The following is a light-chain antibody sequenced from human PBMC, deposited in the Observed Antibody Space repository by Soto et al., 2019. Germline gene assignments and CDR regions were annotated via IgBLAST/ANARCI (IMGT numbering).Light chain of an antibody. CDR1: SSDVGGYQY. V-gene: IGLV2-14*01. CDR2: EVS. CDR3: CSYTLRSTLV. Sequence: QSALTQPASVSGSPGQSITISCTGTSSDVGGYQYVSWYQQYPGKAPKLVIYEVSNRPSGVSIRFSGSKSGDTASLIISGLQAEDEADYYCCSYTLRSTLVFGGGTKLTVL. J-gene: IGLJ2*01.